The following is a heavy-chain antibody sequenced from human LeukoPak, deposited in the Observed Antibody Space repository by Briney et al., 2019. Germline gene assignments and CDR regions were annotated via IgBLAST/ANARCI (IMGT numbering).Heavy chain of an antibody. CDR3: ARRLTTSAGYYFDY. V-gene: IGHV5-51*01. Sequence: YWIGWVRQMPGKGLEWMGIIYPDDSDTRYSPSFQGQVTISADKSISTAYLQWSSLKASDTAMYYCARRLTTSAGYYFDYWGQGSLVTVSS. D-gene: IGHD1-1*01. J-gene: IGHJ4*02. CDR2: IYPDDSDT. CDR1: YW.